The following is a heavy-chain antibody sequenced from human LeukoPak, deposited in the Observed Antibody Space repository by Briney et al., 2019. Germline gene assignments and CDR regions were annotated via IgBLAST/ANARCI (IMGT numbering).Heavy chain of an antibody. J-gene: IGHJ4*02. CDR3: ARLNGDYDRANFDY. V-gene: IGHV3-21*01. CDR1: GFTFSGYS. CDR2: ITSSSSYI. Sequence: GGSLRLSCAASGFTFSGYSMNWVRQAPGKGLEWVSSITSSSSYIYYADSVKGRFTISRDNAKNSLYLQMNSLRAEDTAVYYCARLNGDYDRANFDYWGQGTLVTVSS. D-gene: IGHD4-17*01.